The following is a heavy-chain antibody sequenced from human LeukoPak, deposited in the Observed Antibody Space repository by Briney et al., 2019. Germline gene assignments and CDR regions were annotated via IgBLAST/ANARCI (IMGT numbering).Heavy chain of an antibody. V-gene: IGHV3-21*01. J-gene: IGHJ2*01. CDR3: ARGPPWYFDL. CDR1: GFTFSSYN. CDR2: ISSSSSYI. Sequence: GGSLRLSCAAPGFTFSSYNMNWVRQAPGKGLEWVSSISSSSSYIYYADSVKGRFTISRDNAKNSLYLQMNSLTAEDTAVYYCARGPPWYFDLWGRGTLVTVSS. D-gene: IGHD6-25*01.